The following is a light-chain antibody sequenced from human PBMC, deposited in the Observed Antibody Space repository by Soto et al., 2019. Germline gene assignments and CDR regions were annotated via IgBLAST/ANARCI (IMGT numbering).Light chain of an antibody. CDR1: KNDIGVYDF. Sequence: QSALTQPPSASGSPGQSVTISCTGTKNDIGVYDFVSWYQHHPGKDPGLIIYEVVQRPSGVPDRFSGSNSGNTASLTVSGLQPADEADYFCKSYAGSNTYVFGSGTKGTVL. J-gene: IGLJ1*01. CDR3: KSYAGSNTYV. V-gene: IGLV2-8*01. CDR2: EVV.